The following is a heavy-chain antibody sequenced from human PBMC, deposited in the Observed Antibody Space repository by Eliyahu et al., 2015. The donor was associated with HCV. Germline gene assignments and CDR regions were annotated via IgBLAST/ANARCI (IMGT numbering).Heavy chain of an antibody. Sequence: EVQLVESGGGLVQPGGSLRLSCAASGFXFSSYWMSWVRQAPGKGLGWVANIKQDGSEKYYVDSVKGRFTISRDNAKNSLYLQMNSLRAEDTAVYYCASLPQVAYRGYGMDVWGQGTTVTVSS. D-gene: IGHD5-12*01. J-gene: IGHJ6*02. CDR3: ASLPQVAYRGYGMDV. CDR1: GFXFSSYW. V-gene: IGHV3-7*01. CDR2: IKQDGSEK.